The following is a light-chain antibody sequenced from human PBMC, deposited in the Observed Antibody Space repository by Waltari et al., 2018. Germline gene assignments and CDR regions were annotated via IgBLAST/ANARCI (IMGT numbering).Light chain of an antibody. V-gene: IGKV3-15*01. CDR3: QQYSNWPRT. CDR2: GAS. Sequence: EIVLTQSPATLSLSPGERATLSCRASQSVSSTLAWYQQKPGQAPRLLIYGASIRATGSPDRFSGSGAGTDFTLTISSLEPEDFAVYYCQQYSNWPRTFGQGTKVEIK. CDR1: QSVSST. J-gene: IGKJ1*01.